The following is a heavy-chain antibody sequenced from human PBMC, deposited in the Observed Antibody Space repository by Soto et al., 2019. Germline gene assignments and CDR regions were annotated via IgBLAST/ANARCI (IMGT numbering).Heavy chain of an antibody. J-gene: IGHJ6*02. Sequence: ASVKVSCKASGYTFTSYGISWVRQAPGQGLEWMGWVSAYNGNTNYAQKLQGRVTMTTDTSTSTAYMELRSLRSDDTAVYYCATPSTVTTDYYYSYGMDVWGQGTTVTVSS. D-gene: IGHD4-17*01. CDR1: GYTFTSYG. CDR3: ATPSTVTTDYYYSYGMDV. CDR2: VSAYNGNT. V-gene: IGHV1-18*01.